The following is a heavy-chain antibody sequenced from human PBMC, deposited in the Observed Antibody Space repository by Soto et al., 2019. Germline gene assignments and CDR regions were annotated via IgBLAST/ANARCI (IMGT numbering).Heavy chain of an antibody. CDR1: GFTFSSYD. Sequence: GGSLRLSCAASGFTFSSYDMHWVRQATGKGLEWVSAIGTAGDTYYPGSVKGRFTISRENAKNSLYLQMNSLRAEDTAVYYCASQYSYGGYYYYGMDVWGQGTTVTVSS. D-gene: IGHD5-18*01. CDR2: IGTAGDT. CDR3: ASQYSYGGYYYYGMDV. V-gene: IGHV3-13*01. J-gene: IGHJ6*02.